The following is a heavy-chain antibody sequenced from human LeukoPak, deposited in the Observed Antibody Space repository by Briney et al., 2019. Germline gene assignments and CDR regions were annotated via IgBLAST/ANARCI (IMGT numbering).Heavy chain of an antibody. V-gene: IGHV3-23*01. CDR2: ISGSGGST. D-gene: IGHD3-16*01. CDR1: GFTFSSYA. Sequence: PGGSLRLSCAASGFTFSSYAMSWVRQAPGKGREWVSAISGSGGSTYYADSVKGRFTISRDNSKNTLYLQMNSLRAEDTAVYYCAKGVLGYYYGMDVWGQGTTVTVSS. J-gene: IGHJ6*02. CDR3: AKGVLGYYYGMDV.